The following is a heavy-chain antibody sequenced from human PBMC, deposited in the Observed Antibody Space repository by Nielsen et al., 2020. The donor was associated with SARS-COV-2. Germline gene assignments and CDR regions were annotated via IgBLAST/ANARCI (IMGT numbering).Heavy chain of an antibody. J-gene: IGHJ3*02. Sequence: ASVKVSCKASGGTFSSYAISWVRQAPGQGLEWMGWISAYNGNTNYAQKLQGRVTMTTDTSTSTAYMELRSLRSDDTAVYYCARKYYDSDYEDICAFDIWGQGTMVTVSS. CDR2: ISAYNGNT. V-gene: IGHV1-18*01. CDR3: ARKYYDSDYEDICAFDI. D-gene: IGHD3-22*01. CDR1: GGTFSSYA.